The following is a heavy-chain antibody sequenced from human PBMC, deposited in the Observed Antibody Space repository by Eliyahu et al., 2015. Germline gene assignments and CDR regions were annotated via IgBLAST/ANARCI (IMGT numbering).Heavy chain of an antibody. Sequence: QVQLVESGGGMVQPGTSLRXSCAAXXFIFRSSAMHWVRQAPGKGLDWIAVITRGGEYMYYADSVTGRFTISRDNSRNSLFLQMNTLRTEDTGVYFCVKDQGSGWSDFDYWGQGTLVTVSS. CDR1: XFIFRSSA. V-gene: IGHV3-30*04. J-gene: IGHJ4*02. CDR3: VKDQGSGWSDFDY. CDR2: ITRGGEYM. D-gene: IGHD6-19*01.